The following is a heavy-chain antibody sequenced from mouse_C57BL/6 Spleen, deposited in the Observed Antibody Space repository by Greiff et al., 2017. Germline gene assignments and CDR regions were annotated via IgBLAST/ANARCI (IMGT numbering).Heavy chain of an antibody. V-gene: IGHV1-64*01. CDR3: AATHYYGSSYWYFDV. D-gene: IGHD1-1*01. CDR1: GYTFTSYW. J-gene: IGHJ1*03. Sequence: QVQLQQPGAELVKPGASVKLSCKASGYTFTSYWMHWVKQRPGQGLEWIGMIHPNSGSTNYNEKFKSKATLTVDKSSSTAYMQLSSLTSEDSAVYYCAATHYYGSSYWYFDVWGTGTTVTGSS. CDR2: IHPNSGST.